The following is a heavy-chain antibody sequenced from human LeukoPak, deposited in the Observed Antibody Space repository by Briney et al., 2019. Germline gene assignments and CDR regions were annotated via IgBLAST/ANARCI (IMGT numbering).Heavy chain of an antibody. CDR1: GFTFDDFA. J-gene: IGHJ4*02. CDR3: AKDRGYDWVPPSLDY. Sequence: GRSLRLSCAASGFTFDDFAMHWVRQAPGKGLEWVSGISRNTGNRGYANSVKGRFTISRDNAKNSLYLQMNNLRPEDTALYYCAKDRGYDWVPPSLDYWGQGTMVIVTS. CDR2: ISRNTGNR. V-gene: IGHV3-9*01. D-gene: IGHD5-12*01.